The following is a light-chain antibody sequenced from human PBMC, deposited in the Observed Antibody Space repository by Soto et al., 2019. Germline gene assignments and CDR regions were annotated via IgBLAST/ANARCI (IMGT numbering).Light chain of an antibody. Sequence: QSVLTQPPSVSAAPGQTVTISCSGSSSNIGNNYVSWYQHLPGTAPKLLIFDNNKLPSGIPDRFSGSKSGTSATLGITGLQTGDEADYYCGTWDSSLSAVVFGGGTKVTVL. V-gene: IGLV1-51*01. CDR3: GTWDSSLSAVV. CDR2: DNN. CDR1: SSNIGNNY. J-gene: IGLJ2*01.